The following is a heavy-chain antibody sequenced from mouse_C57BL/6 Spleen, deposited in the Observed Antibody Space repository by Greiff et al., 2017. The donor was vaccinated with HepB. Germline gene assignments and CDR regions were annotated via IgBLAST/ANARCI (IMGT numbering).Heavy chain of an antibody. J-gene: IGHJ4*01. Sequence: EVHLVESGGGLVKPGGSLKLSCAASGFTFSSYAMSWVRQTPEKRLEWVATISDGGSYTYYPDNVKGRFTISRDNAKNNLYLQMSHLKSEDTAMYYCARVIPPRDYYAMDYWGQGTSVTVSS. V-gene: IGHV5-4*01. CDR3: ARVIPPRDYYAMDY. CDR2: ISDGGSYT. CDR1: GFTFSSYA. D-gene: IGHD2-10*02.